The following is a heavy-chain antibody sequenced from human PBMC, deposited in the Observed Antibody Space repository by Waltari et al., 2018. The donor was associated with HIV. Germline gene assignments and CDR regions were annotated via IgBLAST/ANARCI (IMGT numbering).Heavy chain of an antibody. V-gene: IGHV4-59*01. CDR3: AREVLYRNYYYGMDV. J-gene: IGHJ6*02. CDR1: GGSISSYY. CDR2: IYYSGST. Sequence: QVQLQESGPGLVKPSETLSLTCTVSGGSISSYYWSWIRQPPGKGLEWIGYIYYSGSTNYNPSLKSRVTISVDTSKNQFSLKLSSVTAADTAVYYCAREVLYRNYYYGMDVWGQGTTVTVSS. D-gene: IGHD2-2*02.